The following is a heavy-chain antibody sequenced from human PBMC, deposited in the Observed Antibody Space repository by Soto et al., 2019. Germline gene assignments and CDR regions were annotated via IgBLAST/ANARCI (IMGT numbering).Heavy chain of an antibody. J-gene: IGHJ4*02. Sequence: ASVKVSCKASGGTFSSSRINWVRQAPGQGLEWVGGIVPIYRTADYSQKFQGRVTITRDTSASTAYMELSSLRSEDTAVYHCARVYGPAAIRAYDYSGQRTRVAVS. D-gene: IGHD2-2*01. CDR1: GGTFSSSR. CDR2: IVPIYRTA. V-gene: IGHV1-69*05. CDR3: ARVYGPAAIRAYDY.